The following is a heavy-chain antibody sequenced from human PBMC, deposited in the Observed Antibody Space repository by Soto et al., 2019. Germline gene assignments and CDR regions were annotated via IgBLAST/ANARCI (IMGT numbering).Heavy chain of an antibody. J-gene: IGHJ5*02. CDR3: ASTCIAAAGMGWFDP. Sequence: QVQLVESGGGVVQPGRSLRLSCAASGFTFSSYGMHWVRQAPGKGLEWVAVIWYDGSNKYYADSVKGRFTISRDNSKNTLYLQMNSMIAEDTDVYYCASTCIAAAGMGWFDPWGQGTLVTVSS. V-gene: IGHV3-33*01. CDR2: IWYDGSNK. CDR1: GFTFSSYG. D-gene: IGHD6-13*01.